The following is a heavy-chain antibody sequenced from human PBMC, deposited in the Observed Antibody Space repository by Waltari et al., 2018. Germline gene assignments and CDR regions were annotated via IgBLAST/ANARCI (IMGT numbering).Heavy chain of an antibody. V-gene: IGHV3-74*01. CDR1: GFTFSRYW. CDR3: ARVARKTYSSPVPGRDYYYGMDV. D-gene: IGHD3-22*01. J-gene: IGHJ6*02. CDR2: INGDGSDT. Sequence: EEQLVESGGGLIQPGESLRVSCAVSGFTFSRYWMNWVRHAPGRGLLWVARINGDGSDTSYADSVKGRFTSSRDNARNTVFLQMKSLRAEDTAVYYCARVARKTYSSPVPGRDYYYGMDVWGLGTTVTVSS.